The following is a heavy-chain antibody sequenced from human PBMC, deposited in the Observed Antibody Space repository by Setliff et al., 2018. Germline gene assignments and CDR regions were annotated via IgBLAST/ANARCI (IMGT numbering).Heavy chain of an antibody. V-gene: IGHV1-18*01. CDR2: ISGFNGNT. Sequence: ASVKVSCKASGYTFTSFGISWLRQAPGQGLEWMGWISGFNGNTKYAQIFQGRVTMTTDTSTSTAYMELRSLRSEDTAVYYCARGLIVLPGPSGDMGYFDYWGQGTLVTVSS. D-gene: IGHD2-8*01. CDR3: ARGLIVLPGPSGDMGYFDY. J-gene: IGHJ4*02. CDR1: GYTFTSFG.